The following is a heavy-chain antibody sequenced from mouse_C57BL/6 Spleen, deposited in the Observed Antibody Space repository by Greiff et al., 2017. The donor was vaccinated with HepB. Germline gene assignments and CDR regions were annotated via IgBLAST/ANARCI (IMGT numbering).Heavy chain of an antibody. CDR3: ARSNYGSSADYFDY. V-gene: IGHV1-69*01. CDR2: IDPSDSYT. J-gene: IGHJ2*01. CDR1: GYTFTSYW. Sequence: QVQLQQPGAELVMPGASVKLSCKASGYTFTSYWMHWVKQRPGQGLEWIGEIDPSDSYTNYNQKFKGKSTLTVDKSSSTAYMQLSSLTSEDSAVYYCARSNYGSSADYFDYWGQGTTLTVSS. D-gene: IGHD1-1*01.